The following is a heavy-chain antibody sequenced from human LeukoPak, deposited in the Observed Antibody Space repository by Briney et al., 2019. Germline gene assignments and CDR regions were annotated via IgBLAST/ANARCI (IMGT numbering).Heavy chain of an antibody. J-gene: IGHJ4*02. CDR1: GYTFTGYY. V-gene: IGHV1-2*06. CDR3: ARGGYCSGGSCYAAYYFDY. D-gene: IGHD2-15*01. Sequence: ASVKVSCKASGYTFTGYYMHWVRQAPGQGLEWVGRINPNSGGTNYAQKFQGRVTMTRDTSISTAYMELSRLRSDDTAVYYCARGGYCSGGSCYAAYYFDYWGQGTLVTVSS. CDR2: INPNSGGT.